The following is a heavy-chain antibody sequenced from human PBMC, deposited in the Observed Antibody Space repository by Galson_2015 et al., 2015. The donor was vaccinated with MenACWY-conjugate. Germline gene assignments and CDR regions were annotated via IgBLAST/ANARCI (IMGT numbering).Heavy chain of an antibody. Sequence: SVKVSCKASGGTFSSYAISWVRQAPGQGLEWMGWISAYNGNTNYAQKLQGRVTMTTDTSTSTAYMELRSLRSDDTAVYYCARYYGSGPMGQTNWFDPWGQGTLVTVSS. D-gene: IGHD3-10*01. J-gene: IGHJ5*02. V-gene: IGHV1-18*01. CDR1: GGTFSSYA. CDR2: ISAYNGNT. CDR3: ARYYGSGPMGQTNWFDP.